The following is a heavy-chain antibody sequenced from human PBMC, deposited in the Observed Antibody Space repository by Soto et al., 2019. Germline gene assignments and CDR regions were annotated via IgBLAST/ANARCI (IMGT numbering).Heavy chain of an antibody. CDR2: ISAYNGAT. V-gene: IGHV1-18*01. J-gene: IGHJ4*02. CDR3: ARSDRDYAGSTAY. D-gene: IGHD4-17*01. Sequence: QVQLVQSGAEVKEPGASVKVSCKSSGYTFTNYGITWVRQAPGQGLELMGWISAYNGATNYAQKFQDRVTLTTDTSTSTAYMELRSPRSDDTAVYYCARSDRDYAGSTAYWGQGTLVTVSS. CDR1: GYTFTNYG.